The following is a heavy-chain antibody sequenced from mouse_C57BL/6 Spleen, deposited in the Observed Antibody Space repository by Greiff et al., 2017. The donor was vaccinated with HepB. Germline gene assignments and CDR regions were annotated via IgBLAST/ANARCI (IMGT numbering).Heavy chain of an antibody. V-gene: IGHV5S21*01. J-gene: IGHJ4*01. Sequence: EVQGVESGEGLVKPGGSLKLSCAASGFTFSSYAMSWVRQTPEKRLEWVAYISSGGDYIYYADTVKGRFTISRDNARNTMYLQMSSLKSEETAMYYVARGDEPSYSYAMDYWGQGTSVTVSS. CDR1: GFTFSSYA. CDR2: ISSGGDYI. CDR3: ARGDEPSYSYAMDY.